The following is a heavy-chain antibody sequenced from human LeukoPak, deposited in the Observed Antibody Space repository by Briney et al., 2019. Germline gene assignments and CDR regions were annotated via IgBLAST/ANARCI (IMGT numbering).Heavy chain of an antibody. CDR2: ISSNGGSK. Sequence: GGCLRLSCSASGFTFSGYAMHWVREAPGKGLEYVSDISSNGGSKYYADSLKGRFTISRSNSKNALYLQMSSLRAEDTAVYYCVKGTGTGYRYGEFDYWGQGTLVTVSS. CDR1: GFTFSGYA. CDR3: VKGTGTGYRYGEFDY. D-gene: IGHD5-18*01. J-gene: IGHJ4*02. V-gene: IGHV3-64D*09.